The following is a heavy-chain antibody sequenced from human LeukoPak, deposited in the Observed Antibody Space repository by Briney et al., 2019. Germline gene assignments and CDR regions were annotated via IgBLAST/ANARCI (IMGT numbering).Heavy chain of an antibody. V-gene: IGHV3-74*01. Sequence: GGSLRLSCAASGFTFSSYWMHWVRQAPGKGLVWVSRINTDGSSTSYADSVKGRFTISRDNAKNTLYLQMNSLRAEDTAVYYCARPPYSSSSWFDYWGQGTLVTVSS. D-gene: IGHD6-6*01. CDR3: ARPPYSSSSWFDY. J-gene: IGHJ4*02. CDR2: INTDGSST. CDR1: GFTFSSYW.